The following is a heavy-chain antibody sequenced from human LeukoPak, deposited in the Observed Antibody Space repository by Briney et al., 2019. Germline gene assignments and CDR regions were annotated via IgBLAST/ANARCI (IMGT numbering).Heavy chain of an antibody. CDR3: ARAIAVADDFDY. CDR1: GYTFTSYA. Sequence: ASLKVSCKASGYTFTSYAMHWVRQAPGQRLEWMGWINAGNGNTKYSQKFQGRVTITRDTSASTAYMELSSLRSEDTAVYYCARAIAVADDFDYWGQGTLVTVSS. V-gene: IGHV1-3*01. D-gene: IGHD6-19*01. J-gene: IGHJ4*02. CDR2: INAGNGNT.